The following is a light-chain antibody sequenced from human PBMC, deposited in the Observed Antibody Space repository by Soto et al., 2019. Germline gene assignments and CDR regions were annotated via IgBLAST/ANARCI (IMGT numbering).Light chain of an antibody. CDR2: DAS. Sequence: EIVMTQSPATLSVSPGESATLSCRASQSISGNVAWYQQRPGQAPRLLIYDASTRATGIPARFTGSGSGTEFALTISSLQYEDFAVYYCQRKWTFGQGNKV. CDR3: QRKWT. J-gene: IGKJ1*01. V-gene: IGKV3-15*01. CDR1: QSISGN.